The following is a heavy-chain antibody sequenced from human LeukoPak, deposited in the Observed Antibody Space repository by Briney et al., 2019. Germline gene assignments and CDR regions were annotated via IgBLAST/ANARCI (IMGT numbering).Heavy chain of an antibody. V-gene: IGHV3-30-3*01. D-gene: IGHD2-2*01. J-gene: IGHJ4*02. CDR1: GFTFSSYA. Sequence: GGSLRLSCAASGFTFSSYAMHWVRQAPGKGLEWVAVISYDGSNKYYADSVNGRFTISRDNSKNTLYLQMNSLRAEDTAVYYCARVVVPAAEFDYWGQGTLVTVPS. CDR2: ISYDGSNK. CDR3: ARVVVPAAEFDY.